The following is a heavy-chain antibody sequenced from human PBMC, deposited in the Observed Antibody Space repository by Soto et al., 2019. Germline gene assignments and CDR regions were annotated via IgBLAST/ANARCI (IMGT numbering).Heavy chain of an antibody. CDR3: AGGFGKLYYYYYGMDV. D-gene: IGHD3-10*01. V-gene: IGHV4-61*08. Sequence: SETLSLTCAVSGGSISSGGYSWSWIRQPPGKRLEWIGYIYYSGSTNYNPSLKSRVTISVDTSKNQFSLKLSSVTAADTAVYYCAGGFGKLYYYYYGMDVWGQGTTVTVSS. J-gene: IGHJ6*02. CDR2: IYYSGST. CDR1: GGSISSGGYS.